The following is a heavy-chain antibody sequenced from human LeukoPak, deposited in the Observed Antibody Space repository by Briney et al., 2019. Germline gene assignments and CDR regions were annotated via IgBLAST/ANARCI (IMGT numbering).Heavy chain of an antibody. J-gene: IGHJ4*02. CDR3: ARAPHIVVVLYGNYFDY. V-gene: IGHV4-34*01. CDR1: GGSFSGYY. CDR2: INHSGST. D-gene: IGHD2-21*01. Sequence: SETLSLTCAVYGGSFSGYYWSWIRQPPGKGLEWIGEINHSGSTNYNPSLKSRVTISVDTSKNQFSLKLSSVTAADTAVYYCARAPHIVVVLYGNYFDYWGRGTLVTVSS.